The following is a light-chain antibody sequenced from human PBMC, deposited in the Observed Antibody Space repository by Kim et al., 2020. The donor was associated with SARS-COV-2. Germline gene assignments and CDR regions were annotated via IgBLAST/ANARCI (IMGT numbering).Light chain of an antibody. CDR3: QQYNNWPLT. CDR2: GAS. V-gene: IGKV3-15*01. CDR1: QSVSSN. J-gene: IGKJ4*01. Sequence: VSPGERATLSCRASQSVSSNLAWYQQKPGQAPRRLIYGASTRATDIPARFSGSGSGTEFTLTISSLQSEDFAVYYCQQYNNWPLTFGGGTKVDIK.